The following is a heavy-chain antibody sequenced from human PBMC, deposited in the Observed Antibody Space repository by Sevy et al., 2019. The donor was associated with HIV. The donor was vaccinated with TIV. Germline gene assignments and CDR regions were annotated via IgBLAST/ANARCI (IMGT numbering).Heavy chain of an antibody. J-gene: IGHJ6*02. CDR2: ISSNGGST. D-gene: IGHD6-13*01. CDR3: ARDLSSSSWYNYYYYGMDV. Sequence: GGSLRLSCAASGFTFSSYAMHWVRQAPGKGLEYVSAISSNGGSTYYANSVKGRFTISRDNSKNTLYLQMGSLRAEDMAVYYCARDLSSSSWYNYYYYGMDVWGLGTTVTVSS. CDR1: GFTFSSYA. V-gene: IGHV3-64*01.